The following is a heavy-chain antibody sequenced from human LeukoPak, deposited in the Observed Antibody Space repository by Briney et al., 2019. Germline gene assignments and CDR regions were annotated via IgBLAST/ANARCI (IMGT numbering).Heavy chain of an antibody. Sequence: SETLSLTRTVSGGSISSYYWSWLRQPPGKGLEWIGYIYYSGSTNYNPSLKSRVTISVDTSKNQFSLKLSSVTAADTAVYYCARSPFFWYFDLWGRGTLVTVSS. CDR2: IYYSGST. CDR3: ARSPFFWYFDL. V-gene: IGHV4-59*01. J-gene: IGHJ2*01. CDR1: GGSISSYY.